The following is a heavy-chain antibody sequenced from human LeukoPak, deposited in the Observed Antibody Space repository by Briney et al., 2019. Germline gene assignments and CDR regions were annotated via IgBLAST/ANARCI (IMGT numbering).Heavy chain of an antibody. CDR2: LYLAGNT. CDR1: GLTIGSRY. Sequence: GGSLRLSCVASGLTIGSRYMNWVRQAPGKGLEWVSALYLAGNTYYADSVRGRFTISRDNSKNTLYLQVNNLRAEDTAVYYCARLDDFWSGIDAFDIWGQGTMVTVSS. V-gene: IGHV3-53*01. J-gene: IGHJ3*02. D-gene: IGHD3-3*01. CDR3: ARLDDFWSGIDAFDI.